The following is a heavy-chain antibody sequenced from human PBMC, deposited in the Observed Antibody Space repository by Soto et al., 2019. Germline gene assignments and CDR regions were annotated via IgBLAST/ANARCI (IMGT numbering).Heavy chain of an antibody. CDR1: GFTFSSYA. J-gene: IGHJ4*02. CDR3: ASPGYSSGWYNY. CDR2: ISSNGGST. V-gene: IGHV3-64*01. Sequence: EVQLVESGGGLVQPGGSLRLSCAASGFTFSSYAMHWVRQAPEKGLEYVSAISSNGGSTYYANSVKGRFTISRDNSKNTLYLQMGSLRAEDMAVYYCASPGYSSGWYNYWGQGTLVTVSS. D-gene: IGHD6-19*01.